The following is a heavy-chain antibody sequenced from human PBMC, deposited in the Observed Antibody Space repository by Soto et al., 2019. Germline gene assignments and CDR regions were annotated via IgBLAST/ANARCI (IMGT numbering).Heavy chain of an antibody. J-gene: IGHJ3*02. CDR3: ARSFTYYDYVWGSYRPHYDAFDI. D-gene: IGHD3-16*02. CDR2: IYYSGNT. V-gene: IGHV4-31*03. CDR1: GGSISSGGYY. Sequence: QVQLQESGPGLVKPSQTLSLTCTVSGGSISSGGYYWSWIRQHPGKGLEWIGYIYYSGNTYYNPSLKSRLTISVDTSKNQFSLNLSSVTAADTAVYYCARSFTYYDYVWGSYRPHYDAFDIWGQGTTVTVSS.